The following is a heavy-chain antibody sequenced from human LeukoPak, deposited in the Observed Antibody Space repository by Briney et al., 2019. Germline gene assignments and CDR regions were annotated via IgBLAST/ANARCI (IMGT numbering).Heavy chain of an antibody. V-gene: IGHV4-38-2*02. CDR2: IDHSGNT. CDR3: AKEITGCLYYMDV. D-gene: IGHD3-10*01. Sequence: SETLSLTCTESGSSLSSAYYWGWIRQPPGKGLEWIESIDHSGNTYYTPPLRSRVTTSVDTTKNTFSLRLSTVSAADTPVYNSAKEITGCLYYMDVWGKGTTVTVS. J-gene: IGHJ6*03. CDR1: GSSLSSAYY.